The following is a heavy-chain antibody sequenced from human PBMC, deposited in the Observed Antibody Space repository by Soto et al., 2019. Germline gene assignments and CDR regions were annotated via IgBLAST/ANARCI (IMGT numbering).Heavy chain of an antibody. CDR2: IIPILGIA. D-gene: IGHD4-17*01. CDR3: ARGADYGDAFDI. V-gene: IGHV1-69*02. J-gene: IGHJ3*02. Sequence: SVKVSCKASGGTFSSYTISWVRQAPGQGLEWMGRIIPILGIANYAQKIQGRVTITADKSTSTAYKGLSSLRSEDTAVYYCARGADYGDAFDIWGQGTMVTVSS. CDR1: GGTFSSYT.